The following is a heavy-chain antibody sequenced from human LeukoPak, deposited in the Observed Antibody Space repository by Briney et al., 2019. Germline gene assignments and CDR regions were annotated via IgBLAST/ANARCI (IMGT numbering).Heavy chain of an antibody. Sequence: RTGGSLRLSCAASGFTFSSYAMSWVRQAPGKGLEWVSAISGSGGSTYYADSVKGRFTISRDNSKNTLYLQMNSLRAEDTAVYYCARGMGSSWYYFDYWGQGTLVTVSS. CDR3: ARGMGSSWYYFDY. D-gene: IGHD6-13*01. CDR2: ISGSGGST. CDR1: GFTFSSYA. J-gene: IGHJ4*02. V-gene: IGHV3-23*01.